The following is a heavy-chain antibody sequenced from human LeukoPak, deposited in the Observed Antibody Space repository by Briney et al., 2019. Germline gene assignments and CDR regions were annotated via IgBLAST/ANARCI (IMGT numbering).Heavy chain of an antibody. Sequence: SQTLSLTCTVSGGSISSGSYYWSWIRQPAGKGLEWIGRIYTSGSTNYNPSLKSRVTISVDTSKNQFSLKLSSVTAADTAVYYCARGRPEDGSGSYYDYWGQGTLVTVSS. CDR2: IYTSGST. D-gene: IGHD3-10*01. J-gene: IGHJ4*02. CDR1: GGSISSGSYY. V-gene: IGHV4-61*02. CDR3: ARGRPEDGSGSYYDY.